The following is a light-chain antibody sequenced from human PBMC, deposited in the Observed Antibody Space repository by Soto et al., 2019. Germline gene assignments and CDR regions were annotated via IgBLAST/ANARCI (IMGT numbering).Light chain of an antibody. CDR2: EVS. J-gene: IGLJ2*01. CDR3: YSYTGSATVI. CDR1: SNDIGAYNF. Sequence: QSALTQPASVSGSPGQSITISCDGSSNDIGAYNFVSWYQHFPGKAPKLVIYEVSSRPSGVSYRFSGSKSGNTASLTISGLQAEDESHYFCYSYTGSATVIFGGGTKLTVL. V-gene: IGLV2-14*01.